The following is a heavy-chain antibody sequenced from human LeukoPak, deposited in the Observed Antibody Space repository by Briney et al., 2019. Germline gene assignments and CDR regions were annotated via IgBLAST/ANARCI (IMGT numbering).Heavy chain of an antibody. D-gene: IGHD2-2*01. CDR1: GFTFSSYS. Sequence: GGSLRLPCAASGFTFSSYSMNWVRQAPGKGLEWVSSISSSSSYIYYADSVKGRFTISRDNAKNSLYLQMNSLRAEDTAVYNCARDGIGYCSSTSCHYYYYYGMDVWGQGTTVTVSS. V-gene: IGHV3-21*01. CDR3: ARDGIGYCSSTSCHYYYYYGMDV. J-gene: IGHJ6*02. CDR2: ISSSSSYI.